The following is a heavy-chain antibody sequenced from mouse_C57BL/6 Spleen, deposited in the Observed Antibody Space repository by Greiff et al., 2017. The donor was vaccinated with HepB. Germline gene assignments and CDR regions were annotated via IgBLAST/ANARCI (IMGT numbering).Heavy chain of an antibody. Sequence: EVKLMESGGDLVKPGGSLKLSCAASGFTFSSYGMSWVRQTPDKRLEWVATISSGGSYTYYPDSVKGRFTISRDNAKNTLYLQMSSLKSEDTAMYYCARHGKDGYFYAMDYWGQGTSVTVSS. J-gene: IGHJ4*01. CDR1: GFTFSSYG. CDR3: ARHGKDGYFYAMDY. CDR2: ISSGGSYT. V-gene: IGHV5-6*01. D-gene: IGHD2-3*01.